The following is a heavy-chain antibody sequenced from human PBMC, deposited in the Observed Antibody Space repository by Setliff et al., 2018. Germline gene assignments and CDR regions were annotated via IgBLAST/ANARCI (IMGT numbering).Heavy chain of an antibody. V-gene: IGHV3-72*01. CDR2: IRNKDNSYTT. J-gene: IGHJ4*02. CDR1: GFTFSNAW. Sequence: PGGSLRLSCAASGFTFSNAWMSWVRQAPGKGLEWVGRIRNKDNSYTTEYAASVKGRFTISRDDSKSIAYLQMNSLKTEDTAVYYCTSHHCSSTSCYVLSPDYWGQGTLVTVSS. D-gene: IGHD2-2*01. CDR3: TSHHCSSTSCYVLSPDY.